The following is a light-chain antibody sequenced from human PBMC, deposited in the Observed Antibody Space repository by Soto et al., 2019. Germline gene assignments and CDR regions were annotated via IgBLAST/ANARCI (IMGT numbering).Light chain of an antibody. CDR1: QSVRNNY. J-gene: IGKJ5*01. Sequence: EIVLTQSPGTLSLSPGERATLSCRASQSVRNNYLAWYQQRPGQAPWLSILGLSGRATGLPDRFSGSGSGTDFTLTISRLEPEDFAVYHCQEYGSSPLITFGQGTRLEIK. CDR2: GLS. V-gene: IGKV3-20*01. CDR3: QEYGSSPLIT.